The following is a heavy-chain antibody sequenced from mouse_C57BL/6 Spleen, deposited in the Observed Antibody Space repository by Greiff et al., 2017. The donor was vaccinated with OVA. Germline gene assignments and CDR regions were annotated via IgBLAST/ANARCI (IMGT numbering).Heavy chain of an antibody. J-gene: IGHJ4*01. D-gene: IGHD2-5*01. CDR1: GFTFSSYA. CDR3: ARDRAYYSNFYAMDY. CDR2: ISDGGSYT. V-gene: IGHV5-4*01. Sequence: EVKLMESGGGLVKPGGSLKLSCAASGFTFSSYAMSWVRQTPEKRLEWVATISDGGSYTYYPDNVKGRFPISRDNAKNNLYLQMSHLKSEDTAMYYCARDRAYYSNFYAMDYWGQGTSVTVSS.